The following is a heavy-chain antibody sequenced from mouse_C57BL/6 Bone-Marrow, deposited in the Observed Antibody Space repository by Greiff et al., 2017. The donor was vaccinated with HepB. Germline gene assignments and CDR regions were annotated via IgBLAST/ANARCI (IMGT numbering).Heavy chain of an antibody. CDR3: AVYYYGSSGNGYFDV. Sequence: QVQLQQSGAELVKPGASVKMSCKASGYTFTSYWITWVKQRPGQGLEWIGDIYPGSGSTNYNEKFKSKATLTVDTSSSTAYMQLSSLTSEDSAVYYGAVYYYGSSGNGYFDVWGTGTTVTVSS. CDR2: IYPGSGST. CDR1: GYTFTSYW. J-gene: IGHJ1*03. D-gene: IGHD1-1*01. V-gene: IGHV1-55*01.